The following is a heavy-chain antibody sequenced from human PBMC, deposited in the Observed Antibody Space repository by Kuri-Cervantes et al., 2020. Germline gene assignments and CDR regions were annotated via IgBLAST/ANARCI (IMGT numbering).Heavy chain of an antibody. CDR1: AVTFSNYW. Sequence: GESLKISCAASAVTFSNYWVHWVRQAPGKGLVWVSRISSDGRSTSYADSVKGRFTISRDNSKNTLYLQMNSLRAEDTAVYYCARDLSAEYSYSNWFDLWGQGTLVTVSS. CDR2: ISSDGRST. D-gene: IGHD5-18*01. CDR3: ARDLSAEYSYSNWFDL. V-gene: IGHV3-74*01. J-gene: IGHJ5*02.